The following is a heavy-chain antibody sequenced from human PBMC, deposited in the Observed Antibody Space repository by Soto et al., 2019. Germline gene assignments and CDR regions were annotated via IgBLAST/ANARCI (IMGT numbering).Heavy chain of an antibody. V-gene: IGHV3-21*01. CDR2: ISKSSSLI. D-gene: IGHD1-1*01. CDR3: VRGDDRVD. J-gene: IGHJ4*02. Sequence: EVQLVESGGGLVKPGGSLRLSCVGSGFIFSSFTMTWVRQAPGMGLQYLASISKSSSLIYYADSVRGRFIISRDNSKDSVFLQMYSLRAEATAMYYCVRGDDRVDWGQGTLVTVSS. CDR1: GFIFSSFT.